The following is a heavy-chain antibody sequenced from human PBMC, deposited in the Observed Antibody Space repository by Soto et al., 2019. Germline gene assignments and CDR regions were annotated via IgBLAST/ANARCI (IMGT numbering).Heavy chain of an antibody. CDR1: GGSFSGYY. V-gene: IGHV4-34*01. J-gene: IGHJ4*02. CDR2: INHSGST. D-gene: IGHD1-26*01. Sequence: PSETLSLTCAVYGGSFSGYYWSWIRQPPGKGLEWIGEINHSGSTNYNPSLKSRVTIPVDTSKNQFSLKLSSVTAAYTAVYYWARHDTKYYKMDYWGQGSLVTVSS. CDR3: ARHDTKYYKMDY.